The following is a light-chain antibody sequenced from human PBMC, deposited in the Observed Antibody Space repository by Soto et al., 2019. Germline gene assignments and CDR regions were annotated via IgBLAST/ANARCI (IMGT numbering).Light chain of an antibody. Sequence: DIQMTQSPSSLSASVGDRVTITCRASQSISTYLHWYQQKPGKAPNLLIYAASTLQSGVPSRFSCSGSGTDFTLTISSLQPEDFATYFCQHGYSTPLTFGGGTKVDIK. J-gene: IGKJ4*01. CDR3: QHGYSTPLT. CDR2: AAS. V-gene: IGKV1-39*01. CDR1: QSISTY.